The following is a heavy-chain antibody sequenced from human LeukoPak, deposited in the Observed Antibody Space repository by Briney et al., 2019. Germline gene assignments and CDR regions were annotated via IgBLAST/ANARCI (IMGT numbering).Heavy chain of an antibody. D-gene: IGHD3-9*01. J-gene: IGHJ6*03. CDR2: IYTSGST. V-gene: IGHV4-4*07. CDR3: ARGRDDILTGSSYYYYYYMDV. CDR1: GGSISSYY. Sequence: SETLSLTCTVSGGSISSYYWSWIRQPAGKGLEWIGRIYTSGSTNFNPSLKSRVTISVDTSKNQFSLKLSSVTAADTAVYYCARGRDDILTGSSYYYYYYMDVWGKGTTVTISS.